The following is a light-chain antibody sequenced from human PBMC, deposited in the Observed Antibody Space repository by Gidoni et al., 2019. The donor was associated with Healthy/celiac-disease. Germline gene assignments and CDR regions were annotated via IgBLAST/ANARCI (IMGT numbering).Light chain of an antibody. CDR2: LGS. J-gene: IGKJ2*01. Sequence: DIVMTHSPLSLPVTPGEPASISCRSSQSLLHSNGYNYLDWYLQKPGQSPQLLIYLGSNRASGVPDRFSGSGSGTDFTLKISRVEAEDGGVYYCMQALQTPPATFGQGTKLEIK. CDR3: MQALQTPPAT. V-gene: IGKV2-28*01. CDR1: QSLLHSNGYNY.